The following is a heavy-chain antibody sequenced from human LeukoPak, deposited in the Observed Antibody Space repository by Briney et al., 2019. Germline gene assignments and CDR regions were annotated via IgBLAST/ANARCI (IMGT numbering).Heavy chain of an antibody. J-gene: IGHJ4*02. D-gene: IGHD3-22*01. V-gene: IGHV4-61*02. CDR1: GGSISSGSYY. CDR2: IYTSGST. CDR3: ARDLDGSGYYYVY. Sequence: PSETLSLTCTVSGGSISSGSYYWSWIRQPAGKGLEWIGRIYTSGSTNYTPSLKSRVTISVDTSKNQFSLKLSSVTAADTAVYHCARDLDGSGYYYVYWGQGTLVTVSS.